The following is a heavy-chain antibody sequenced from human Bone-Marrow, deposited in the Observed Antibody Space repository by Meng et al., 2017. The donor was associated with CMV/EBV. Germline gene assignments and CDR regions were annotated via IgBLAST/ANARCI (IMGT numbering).Heavy chain of an antibody. CDR1: GGTFSSYA. D-gene: IGHD6-19*01. CDR3: ARDRRQWGGVYYFDY. CDR2: IIPIFGTA. Sequence: SVKVSCKASGGTFSSYAISWVRQAPGQGLEWMGGIIPIFGTANYAQKFQGRVTITTDESTSTAYMELSSLRSEDTAVYYCARDRRQWGGVYYFDYWGQGTLVTVPS. V-gene: IGHV1-69*05. J-gene: IGHJ4*02.